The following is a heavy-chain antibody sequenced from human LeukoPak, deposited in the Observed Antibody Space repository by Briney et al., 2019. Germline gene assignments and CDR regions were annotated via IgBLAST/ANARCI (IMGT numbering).Heavy chain of an antibody. V-gene: IGHV3-23*01. J-gene: IGHJ4*02. Sequence: SRDNSKNTLYLQMNSLRAEDTAVYYCAKLGGYSYGYPDYWGQGTLVTVSS. CDR3: AKLGGYSYGYPDY. D-gene: IGHD5-18*01.